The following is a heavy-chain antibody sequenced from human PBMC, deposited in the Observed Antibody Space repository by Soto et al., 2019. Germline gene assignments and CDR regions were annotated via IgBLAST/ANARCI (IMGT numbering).Heavy chain of an antibody. CDR2: TYYRSKWYN. V-gene: IGHV6-1*01. Sequence: PXQTLSLTCAISGGSVSSNSGAWNWNRQSPSRGLEWLGRTYYRSKWYNDYAVSVKSRITISPDTSKNQFCLQLNSVTPEDTAVYYCARDSTGTTAYYCGMDVSGQGPRVTVSS. CDR3: ARDSTGTTAYYCGMDV. J-gene: IGHJ6*02. CDR1: GGSVSSNSGA. D-gene: IGHD1-7*01.